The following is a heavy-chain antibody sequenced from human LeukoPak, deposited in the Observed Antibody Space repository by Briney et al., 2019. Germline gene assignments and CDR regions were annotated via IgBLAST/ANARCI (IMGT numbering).Heavy chain of an antibody. CDR3: ARGSGRAYCGGDCKKTWFDP. CDR2: IYHSGST. CDR1: GGSISSSNW. J-gene: IGHJ5*02. D-gene: IGHD2-21*02. Sequence: SGTLSLTCAVSGGSISSSNWWSWVRQPPGKGLEWIGEIYHSGSTNYNPSLKSRVTISVDTSKNQFSLKLSSVTAADTAVYYCARGSGRAYCGGDCKKTWFDPWGQGTLVTVSS. V-gene: IGHV4-4*02.